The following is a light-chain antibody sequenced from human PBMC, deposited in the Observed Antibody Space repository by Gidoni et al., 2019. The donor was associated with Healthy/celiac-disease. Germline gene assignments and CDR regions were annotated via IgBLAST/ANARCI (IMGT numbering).Light chain of an antibody. J-gene: IGKJ3*01. CDR1: QDISNY. CDR3: QQYDNLLQFT. CDR2: DAS. V-gene: IGKV1-33*01. Sequence: DIQMTQSTSSLSASVGDRVTITCQASQDISNYLNWYQQKPGKAPKLLIYDASNLETGVPSRFSGSGSGTDFTFTISSLQPEDIATYYCQQYDNLLQFTFGPGTKVDIK.